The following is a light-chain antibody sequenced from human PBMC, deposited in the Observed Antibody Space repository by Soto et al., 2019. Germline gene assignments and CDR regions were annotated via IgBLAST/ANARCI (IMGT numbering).Light chain of an antibody. Sequence: QSALTQPASVSGSPGQSITIYCTGTSSDVGSYNLISWYQQYPDKAPKLMIYEVSKRPSGVSNRFSGSKSGNTASLTISGLQAEDEADYYCCSYAGSSTFYVFGSGTKVTVL. CDR2: EVS. CDR3: CSYAGSSTFYV. CDR1: SSDVGSYNL. J-gene: IGLJ1*01. V-gene: IGLV2-23*02.